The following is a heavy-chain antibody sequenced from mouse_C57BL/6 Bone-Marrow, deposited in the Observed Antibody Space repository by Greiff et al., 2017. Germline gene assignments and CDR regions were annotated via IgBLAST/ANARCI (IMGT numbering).Heavy chain of an antibody. Sequence: VQLQQSGAELVRPGASVTLSCKASGYTFTDYEMHWVKQTPVHGLEWIGAIDPETGGTAYNQKFKGKAILTADKSSSTAYMELRSLTSEDSAVYYCTGGVYYGNYVDYWGQGTTLTVSS. CDR2: IDPETGGT. CDR3: TGGVYYGNYVDY. V-gene: IGHV1-15*01. D-gene: IGHD2-1*01. J-gene: IGHJ2*01. CDR1: GYTFTDYE.